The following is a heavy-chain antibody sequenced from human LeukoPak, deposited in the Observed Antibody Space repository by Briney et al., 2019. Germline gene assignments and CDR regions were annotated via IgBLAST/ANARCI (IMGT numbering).Heavy chain of an antibody. D-gene: IGHD3-22*01. CDR1: GFTFSDYY. CDR2: ISSSSTI. Sequence: GGSLRLSCAASGFTFSDYYMSWIRQAPGKGLEWVSYISSSSTIYYADSVKGRFTISRDNAKNSLHLQMNSLRAEDTAVYYCARVVVADYYYMDVWGKGTTVTVSS. CDR3: ARVVVADYYYMDV. J-gene: IGHJ6*03. V-gene: IGHV3-69-1*01.